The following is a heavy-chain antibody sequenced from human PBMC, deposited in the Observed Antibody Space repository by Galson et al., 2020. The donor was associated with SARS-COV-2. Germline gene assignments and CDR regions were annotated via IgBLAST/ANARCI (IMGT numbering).Heavy chain of an antibody. CDR2: IYYSGST. CDR1: GGSISSSGYY. Sequence: ETSETLSLTYTVSGGSISSSGYYWGWIRQPPGKGLEWTGSIYYSGSTYYNPSLKSRVTISVDTSKNQFSLKLRSVTAADTAVYYCARHHGDYKRGPYYWGQGTLVTVSS. D-gene: IGHD4-17*01. V-gene: IGHV4-39*01. CDR3: ARHHGDYKRGPYY. J-gene: IGHJ4*02.